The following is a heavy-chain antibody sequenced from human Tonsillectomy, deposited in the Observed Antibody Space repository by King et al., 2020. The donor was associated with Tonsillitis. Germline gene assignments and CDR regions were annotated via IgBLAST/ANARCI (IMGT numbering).Heavy chain of an antibody. J-gene: IGHJ4*02. D-gene: IGHD3-3*01. V-gene: IGHV4-34*01. CDR3: ARERDFWSGYSYYFDY. CDR2: INHSGST. Sequence: VQLQQWGAGLLKPSETLSLTCAVYGGSFSGYYWSWVRQPPGKGLEWIGEINHSGSTNYNPSPKSRVTISVDTSKNQFSLKLNSVTAADTAVYYCARERDFWSGYSYYFDYWGQGTLVTVSS. CDR1: GGSFSGYY.